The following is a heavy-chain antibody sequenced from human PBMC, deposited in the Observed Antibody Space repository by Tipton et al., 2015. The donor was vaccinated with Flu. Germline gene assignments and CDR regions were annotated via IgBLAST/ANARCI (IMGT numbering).Heavy chain of an antibody. CDR2: IHYSGSP. CDR1: GDSMRSDYF. V-gene: IGHV4-38-2*02. J-gene: IGHJ5*02. D-gene: IGHD4-11*01. CDR3: ARRHYSNYVSDPKNLFDP. Sequence: TLSLTCTVSGDSMRSDYFWGWIRQAPGKGLEWIGNIHYSGSPHYNPSLKSRVTISVDTSKNQFSLRLSSVTAADTAVYYCARRHYSNYVSDPKNLFDPWGHGTLVTVSS.